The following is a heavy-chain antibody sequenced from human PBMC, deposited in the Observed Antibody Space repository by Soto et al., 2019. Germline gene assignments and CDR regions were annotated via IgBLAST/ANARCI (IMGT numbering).Heavy chain of an antibody. J-gene: IGHJ6*03. V-gene: IGHV3-30*18. CDR3: AKDLSYRGYCSSTSCYSSMDV. CDR2: ISYDGSNK. D-gene: IGHD2-2*01. CDR1: GFTFSSYG. Sequence: GGSLRLSCAASGFTFSSYGMHWVRQAPGKGLEWVAVISYDGSNKYYADSVKGRFTISRDNSKNTLYLQMNSLRAEDTAVYYCAKDLSYRGYCSSTSCYSSMDVWGKGTTVTVSS.